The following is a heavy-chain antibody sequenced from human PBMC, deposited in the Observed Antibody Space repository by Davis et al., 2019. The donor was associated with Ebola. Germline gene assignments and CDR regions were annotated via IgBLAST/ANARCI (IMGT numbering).Heavy chain of an antibody. J-gene: IGHJ1*01. CDR1: GYTFTGYA. D-gene: IGHD2-15*01. V-gene: IGHV7-4-1*02. CDR3: ASTRILGDFQH. Sequence: AASVKVSCKASGYTFTGYAMNWVRQAPGQGLEWMGWINTNTGNPTYAQGFTGRFVFSLDTSVSTAYLQISSLKAEDTAVYYCASTRILGDFQHWGQGTLVTVSS. CDR2: INTNTGNP.